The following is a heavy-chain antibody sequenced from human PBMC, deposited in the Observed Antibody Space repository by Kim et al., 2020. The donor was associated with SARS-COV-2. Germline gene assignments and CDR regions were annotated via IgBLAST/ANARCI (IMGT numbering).Heavy chain of an antibody. CDR1: GYTFTSYG. CDR3: AGDMGRGAAGTWWGDYYYYGMGD. V-gene: IGHV1-18*01. CDR2: ISAYNGNT. J-gene: IGHJ6*01. D-gene: IGHD6-13*01. Sequence: ASVKVSCKASGYTFTSYGISWVRQAPGQGPEWMGWISAYNGNTNYAQKLQGRVTMTTDTSTSTAYMELRSLRSDDTAVYYCAGDMGRGAAGTWWGDYYYYGMGDRGQGTTVTVSS.